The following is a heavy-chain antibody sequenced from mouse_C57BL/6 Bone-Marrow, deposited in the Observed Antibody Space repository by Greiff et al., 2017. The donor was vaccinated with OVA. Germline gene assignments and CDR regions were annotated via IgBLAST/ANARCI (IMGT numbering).Heavy chain of an antibody. CDR2: IDPETGGT. Sequence: VQLQESGAELVRPGASVTLSCKASGYTFTDYEMHWVKQTPVHGLEWIGAIDPETGGTAYNQKFKGKAILTADKSSSTAYMELRSLTSEDSAVYYCTTSIYYGNCDYWGQGTTLTVSS. D-gene: IGHD2-1*01. CDR3: TTSIYYGNCDY. CDR1: GYTFTDYE. J-gene: IGHJ2*01. V-gene: IGHV1-15*01.